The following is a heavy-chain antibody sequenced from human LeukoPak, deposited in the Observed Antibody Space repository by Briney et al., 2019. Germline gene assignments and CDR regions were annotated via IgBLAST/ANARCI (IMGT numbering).Heavy chain of an antibody. D-gene: IGHD3-22*01. CDR2: INPNSGGT. V-gene: IGHV1-2*02. CDR1: GYTFTGYY. J-gene: IGHJ4*02. Sequence: ASVKVSCKASGYTFTGYYMHWVRQAPGQGLEWMGWINPNSGGTNYAQKFQGRVTMTRDTSISTAYMELSRLRSDDTAVYYYASGGDYYDSSGYQADYWGQGTLVTVSS. CDR3: ASGGDYYDSSGYQADY.